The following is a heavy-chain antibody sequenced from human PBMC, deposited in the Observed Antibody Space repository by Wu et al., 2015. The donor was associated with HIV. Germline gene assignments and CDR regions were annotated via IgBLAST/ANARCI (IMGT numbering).Heavy chain of an antibody. CDR3: ARARIAVAGAPEYYYYGMDV. CDR2: INPNSGGT. V-gene: IGHV1-2*02. Sequence: QVQLVQSGAEVKKPGASVKVSCKASGYTFTGYYMHWVRQAPGQGLEWMGWINPNSGGTNYAQKFQGRVTMTRDTSISTAYMELSRLRSDDTAVYYCARARIAVAGAPEYYYYGMDVWGQGTTVTVSS. J-gene: IGHJ6*02. CDR1: GYTFTGYY. D-gene: IGHD6-19*01.